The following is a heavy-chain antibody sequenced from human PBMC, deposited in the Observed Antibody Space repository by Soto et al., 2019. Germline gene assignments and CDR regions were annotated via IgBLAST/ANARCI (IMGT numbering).Heavy chain of an antibody. CDR3: ARGIMVYATVYLDY. Sequence: SETLSLTCTVSGGSISSGDYYWSWIRQPPGKGLEWIGYIYYSGSTYYNPSLKSRVTISVDTSKNQFSLKLSSLTAADTAVYYCARGIMVYATVYLDYWGQGTLVTVSS. CDR2: IYYSGST. CDR1: GGSISSGDYY. D-gene: IGHD2-8*01. J-gene: IGHJ4*02. V-gene: IGHV4-30-4*01.